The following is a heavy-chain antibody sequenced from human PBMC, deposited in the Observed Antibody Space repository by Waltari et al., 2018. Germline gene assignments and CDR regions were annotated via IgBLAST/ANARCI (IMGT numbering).Heavy chain of an antibody. Sequence: EVQLLESGVGLVQPGGSLRLSCAASGFSFSSYTMGWVRQAPGKGLEWVSDIDKSGGRTYYADSVKGRFTISRDNSKNTLYLQVNSLRAEDTAVYFCAKAGHTGSHYDYWGQGTLVIVSS. J-gene: IGHJ4*02. CDR2: IDKSGGRT. D-gene: IGHD1-26*01. V-gene: IGHV3-23*01. CDR3: AKAGHTGSHYDY. CDR1: GFSFSSYT.